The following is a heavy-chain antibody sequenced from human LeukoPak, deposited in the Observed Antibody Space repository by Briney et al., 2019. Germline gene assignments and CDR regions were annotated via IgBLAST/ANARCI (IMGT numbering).Heavy chain of an antibody. CDR2: ITTDTKSI. CDR1: GFSFSDFS. Sequence: PGGSLRLSCAASGFSFSDFSMNWVRQAPGKGLEDIAYITTDTKSIWYADSVKGRFTISRDNSQNTVYLQMNSLRSDDTAVYYCFVGPHPYDSGDWPPNWGQGTLVTVSS. V-gene: IGHV3-48*01. D-gene: IGHD3-10*01. CDR3: FVGPHPYDSGDWPPN. J-gene: IGHJ4*02.